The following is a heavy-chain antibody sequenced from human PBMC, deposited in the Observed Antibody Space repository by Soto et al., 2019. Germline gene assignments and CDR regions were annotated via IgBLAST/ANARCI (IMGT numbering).Heavy chain of an antibody. J-gene: IGHJ4*02. CDR2: INQDGSEK. CDR1: GITLSRYW. V-gene: IGHV3-7*04. Sequence: QLVESGGGLVQPGGSLRLSCAASGITLSRYWVTWVRQAPGKGLEWVANINQDGSEKYYVDSVKGRFTISRDNAKNSLYLQMNSLRGEDTAVYYCARPYCRGGSCYSPPDYWGQGTLVTVSS. CDR3: ARPYCRGGSCYSPPDY. D-gene: IGHD2-15*01.